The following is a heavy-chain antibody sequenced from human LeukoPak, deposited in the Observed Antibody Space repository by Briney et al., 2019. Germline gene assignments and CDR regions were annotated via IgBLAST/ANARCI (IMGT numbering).Heavy chain of an antibody. CDR3: ASISGSFAPFFHEL. Sequence: SETLSLTCTVSVGSLSCSSCYWGWIPPPPGKGLECLGSICYSGSTYYNPSLNGRVTISVDTSKNHFSLKLRTVTAADTAAYYCASISGSFAPFFHELWGQGTLVTVSS. V-gene: IGHV4-39*02. CDR1: VGSLSCSSCY. D-gene: IGHD1-26*01. J-gene: IGHJ4*02. CDR2: ICYSGST.